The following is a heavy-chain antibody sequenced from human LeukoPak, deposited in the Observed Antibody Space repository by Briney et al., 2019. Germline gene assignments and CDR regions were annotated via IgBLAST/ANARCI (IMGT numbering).Heavy chain of an antibody. J-gene: IGHJ4*02. CDR1: GFTFSSYA. D-gene: IGHD2-8*01. Sequence: GGSLRLSCAASGFTFSSYAMHWVRQAPGKGLEWVAVISYDGSNKYYADSVKGRFTISRDNSKNTLYLQMNSLRAEDTAVYYCARKYCTNGVCYIGIFDYWGQGTLVTVSS. CDR3: ARKYCTNGVCYIGIFDY. V-gene: IGHV3-30-3*01. CDR2: ISYDGSNK.